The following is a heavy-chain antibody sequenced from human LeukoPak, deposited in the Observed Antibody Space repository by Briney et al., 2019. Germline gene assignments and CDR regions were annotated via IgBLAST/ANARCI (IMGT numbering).Heavy chain of an antibody. CDR2: IIPIFGTA. D-gene: IGHD3-9*01. J-gene: IGHJ4*02. CDR1: GYTFTSYD. CDR3: ASASDILTGYYFSY. Sequence: GASVKVSCKASGYTFTSYDINWVRQAPGQGPEWMGGIIPIFGTANYAQKFQGRVTITADESTSTAYMELSSLRSEDTAVYYCASASDILTGYYFSYWGQGTLVTVSS. V-gene: IGHV1-69*13.